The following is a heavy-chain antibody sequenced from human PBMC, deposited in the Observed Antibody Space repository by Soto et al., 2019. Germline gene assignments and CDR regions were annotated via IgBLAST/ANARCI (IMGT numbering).Heavy chain of an antibody. CDR2: ISIRGGDE. Sequence: ESGGGVVQPGKSLRLSCAASGFTFSSYAMHWARQAPGKGLEWVTVISIRGGDEYYAESVRGRFTISRDDSKNTLYLQMDSLRVEDTAVYYCARGTIVARQHLDYWGQGPLVTVSS. CDR3: ARGTIVARQHLDY. D-gene: IGHD6-6*01. CDR1: GFTFSSYA. J-gene: IGHJ4*02. V-gene: IGHV3-30*03.